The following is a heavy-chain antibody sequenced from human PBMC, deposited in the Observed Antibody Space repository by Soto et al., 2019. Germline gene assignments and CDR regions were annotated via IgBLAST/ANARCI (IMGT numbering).Heavy chain of an antibody. CDR1: GGSISSGGYY. J-gene: IGHJ3*02. V-gene: IGHV4-31*03. CDR2: IYYSGST. Sequence: SETLSLTCTVSGGSISSGGYYWSSIRQHPGKGLEWIGYIYYSGSTYYNPSLKSRVTISVDTSKNQFSLKLSSVTAADTAVYYCARDMTTVTHAFDIWGQGTMVTVSS. D-gene: IGHD4-17*01. CDR3: ARDMTTVTHAFDI.